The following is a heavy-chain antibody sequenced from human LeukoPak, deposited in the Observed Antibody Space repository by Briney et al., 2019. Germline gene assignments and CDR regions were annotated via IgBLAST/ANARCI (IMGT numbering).Heavy chain of an antibody. CDR2: IYYSGST. V-gene: IGHV4-31*03. CDR1: GGSISSGGYY. J-gene: IGHJ4*02. Sequence: SQTLSLTCTVSGGSISSGGYYWSWIRQHPGKGLEWIGYIYYSGSTYYNPSLKSRVTISVDTSKNQFSLKLSSVTAADTAVYYCARGTLSGWFLHSDYWGQGTLVTVSS. CDR3: ARGTLSGWFLHSDY. D-gene: IGHD6-19*01.